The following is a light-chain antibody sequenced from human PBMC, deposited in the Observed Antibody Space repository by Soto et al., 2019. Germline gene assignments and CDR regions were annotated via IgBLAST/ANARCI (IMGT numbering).Light chain of an antibody. CDR3: SSYTSTNFVI. V-gene: IGLV2-14*01. CDR2: DVS. J-gene: IGLJ2*01. CDR1: SGDIGDYKY. Sequence: QSALTQPASGSGSPGQSITISCTGSSGDIGDYKYVSWYKQHPGKAPKLMIYDVSNRPSGVSNRFSASKSGNTASLTISGLQAEDEADYYCSSYTSTNFVIFGGGTKLTVL.